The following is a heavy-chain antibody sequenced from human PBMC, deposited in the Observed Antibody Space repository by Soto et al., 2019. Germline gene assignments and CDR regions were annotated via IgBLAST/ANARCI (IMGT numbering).Heavy chain of an antibody. Sequence: GSLRLSCAASGFTFSSYGILWVRQAPGKGLEGVAVISYDGSNKYYADSVKGRFTTSRDNSKNTLYLQMNSLRAEDTAVYYCAKGWPHFDYWGQGTLVTVSS. CDR2: ISYDGSNK. J-gene: IGHJ4*02. V-gene: IGHV3-30*18. CDR1: GFTFSSYG. CDR3: AKGWPHFDY.